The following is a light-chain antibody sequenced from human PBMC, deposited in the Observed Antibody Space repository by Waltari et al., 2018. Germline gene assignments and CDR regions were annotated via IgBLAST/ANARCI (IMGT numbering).Light chain of an antibody. CDR3: QQYESSVMYT. CDR1: RGLKSVW. CDR2: GGS. Sequence: AWRGLKSVWLVWFQQKSGQAPRLLIYGGSSRAAGIPDRFSGSGSGTDFTLTISRREPEDSAVYYCQQYESSVMYTFGQGTKVEIK. J-gene: IGKJ2*01. V-gene: IGKV3-20*01.